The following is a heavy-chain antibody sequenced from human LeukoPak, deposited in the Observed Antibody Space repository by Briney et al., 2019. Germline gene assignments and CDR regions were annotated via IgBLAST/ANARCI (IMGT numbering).Heavy chain of an antibody. V-gene: IGHV4-4*07. CDR2: IYTSGST. Sequence: SETLSLTCTVSGGSISSYYWSWIRQPAGKGLGWIGRIYTSGSTNYNPSLKSRVTMSVDTSKNQFSLKLSSVTAADTAVYYCARCYDILTGYCPDWGQGTLVTVSS. CDR1: GGSISSYY. J-gene: IGHJ4*02. CDR3: ARCYDILTGYCPD. D-gene: IGHD3-9*01.